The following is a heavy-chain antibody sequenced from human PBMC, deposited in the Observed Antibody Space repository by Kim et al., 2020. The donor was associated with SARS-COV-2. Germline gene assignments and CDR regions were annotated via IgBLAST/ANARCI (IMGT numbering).Heavy chain of an antibody. V-gene: IGHV3-23*01. CDR3: AKQFGRDLPNFDY. CDR2: IDINVDYT. Sequence: GGSLRLSCAASGFTFWNYAMNWVRQAPGKGLEWVSRIDINVDYTYYADSVKGRFTISRDNSKNTLYLQMNTLRAEDSAVYFCAKQFGRDLPNFDYWGQGT. CDR1: GFTFWNYA. J-gene: IGHJ4*02. D-gene: IGHD3-10*01.